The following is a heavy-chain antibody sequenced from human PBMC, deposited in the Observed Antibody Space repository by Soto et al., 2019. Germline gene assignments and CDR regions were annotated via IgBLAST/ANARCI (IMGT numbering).Heavy chain of an antibody. Sequence: QVQLVQSGAEVKKPGSSVKVSCKASGGTFSSYTISWVRQAPGQGLEWMGRIIPILGIANYAQKFQGRVMIXAXTSTSTAYMELSSLRSEDTAVYYCARDSSGWYFFDYWGQGTLVTVSS. D-gene: IGHD6-19*01. CDR2: IIPILGIA. V-gene: IGHV1-69*08. J-gene: IGHJ4*02. CDR3: ARDSSGWYFFDY. CDR1: GGTFSSYT.